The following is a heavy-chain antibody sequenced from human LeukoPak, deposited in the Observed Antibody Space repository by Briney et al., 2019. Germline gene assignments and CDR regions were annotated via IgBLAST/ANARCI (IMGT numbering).Heavy chain of an antibody. D-gene: IGHD3-22*01. CDR3: ATALASYYYDSTAYYPFDH. Sequence: ASVKVSCKVSGYPFTALAMHWVRQAPGNGLEWMGGFDPEDGERMYAQQFHGRLTMTEDTSTDTAYMELSSLGSGDTAVYYCATALASYYYDSTAYYPFDHWGQETLVTVSS. J-gene: IGHJ4*02. CDR2: FDPEDGER. CDR1: GYPFTALA. V-gene: IGHV1-24*01.